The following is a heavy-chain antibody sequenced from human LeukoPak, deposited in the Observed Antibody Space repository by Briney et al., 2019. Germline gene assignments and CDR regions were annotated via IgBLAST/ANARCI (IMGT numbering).Heavy chain of an antibody. CDR3: ARRSGSYLPLYYYYGMDV. V-gene: IGHV3-7*05. D-gene: IGHD1-26*01. CDR1: GFTFSSYW. Sequence: NPGGSLILCCAASGFTFSSYWMSWVRQAPGKGLEWVANIKQDGSEKYYVDSVKGRFTISRDNAKNSLYLQMNSLRAEDTAVYYCARRSGSYLPLYYYYGMDVWGQGTTVTVSS. J-gene: IGHJ6*02. CDR2: IKQDGSEK.